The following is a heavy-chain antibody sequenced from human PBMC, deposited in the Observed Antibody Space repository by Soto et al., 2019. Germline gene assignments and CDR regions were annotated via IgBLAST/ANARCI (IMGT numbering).Heavy chain of an antibody. D-gene: IGHD1-26*01. J-gene: IGHJ6*02. CDR3: AKNRELRSYYYYGMDV. CDR2: ISYDGSNK. V-gene: IGHV3-30*18. Sequence: GGSLRLSCAASGFTFSSYGMNGVGQAPGKGLEWVAVISYDGSNKYYADSVKGRFTISRDNSKNTLYLQMNSLRAEDTAVYYCAKNRELRSYYYYGMDVWGQGTTVTVSS. CDR1: GFTFSSYG.